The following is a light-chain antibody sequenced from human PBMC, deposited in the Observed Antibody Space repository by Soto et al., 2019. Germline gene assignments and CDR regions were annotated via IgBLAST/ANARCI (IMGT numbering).Light chain of an antibody. V-gene: IGLV1-40*01. CDR1: SSNIGAGYD. Sequence: QSVLTQPLSVSGAPGQRVTISCTGSSSNIGAGYDVHWYQQLPGTPPKLLIYGNSNRPSGVPDRISGSKSGTSASLAITGLQAEDEADYYCQSYDSSLSGYVVFGGGTKLTVL. CDR3: QSYDSSLSGYVV. CDR2: GNS. J-gene: IGLJ2*01.